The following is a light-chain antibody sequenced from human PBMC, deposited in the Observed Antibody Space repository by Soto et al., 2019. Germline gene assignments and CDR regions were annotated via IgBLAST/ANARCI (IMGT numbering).Light chain of an antibody. Sequence: EIVLTQSPGTLSLSPGERATPSCRASQSVDSKYLAWYQQKPGQAPRILIFAASSRATVIPDRFSGSGSGTDFTLTISRLEPGDFAVYYCQQYGYSSWTFGQGTKVEIK. J-gene: IGKJ1*01. CDR3: QQYGYSSWT. CDR2: AAS. V-gene: IGKV3-20*01. CDR1: QSVDSKY.